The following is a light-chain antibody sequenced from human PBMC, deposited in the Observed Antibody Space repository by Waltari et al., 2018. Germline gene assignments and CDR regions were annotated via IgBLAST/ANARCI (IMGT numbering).Light chain of an antibody. J-gene: IGLJ2*01. CDR3: QSADSSGTNVV. CDR1: ALPKQH. Sequence: SYELTQPPSVSVSPGQTARIPCPGDALPKQHAYWYQQKPGQAPVLVIYKDSERPSGIPERFSGSSSGTTVTLTISGVQVEDEADYYCQSADSSGTNVVFGGGTKLTVL. CDR2: KDS. V-gene: IGLV3-25*03.